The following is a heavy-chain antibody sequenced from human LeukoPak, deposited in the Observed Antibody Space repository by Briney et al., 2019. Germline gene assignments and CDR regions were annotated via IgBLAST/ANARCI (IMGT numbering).Heavy chain of an antibody. J-gene: IGHJ2*01. CDR2: ISSSSSYI. D-gene: IGHD2-15*01. CDR3: ARRVAPDWYFDL. Sequence: GGSLRLSCAASGFTFSNYNMNWVRQAPGKGLEWVSSISSSSSYIYYADSVKGRFTISRDNAKNSLYLQMNGLRAEDTAVYYCARRVAPDWYFDLWGRGTLVTVSS. V-gene: IGHV3-21*01. CDR1: GFTFSNYN.